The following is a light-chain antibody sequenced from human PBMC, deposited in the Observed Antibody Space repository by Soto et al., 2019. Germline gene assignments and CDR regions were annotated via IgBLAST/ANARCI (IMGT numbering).Light chain of an antibody. CDR1: QSVSSNY. J-gene: IGKJ1*01. V-gene: IGKV3-20*01. CDR3: QQSGISPT. CDR2: DVS. Sequence: EIVLTQSPGTLSLSPGERATLSCRSSQSVSSNYVAWYQQTPGQAPRLLIYDVSSRATGIPDRFSGSGSGTVSTLIISRLEPVDSALYYCQQSGISPTFGQGTKVEIK.